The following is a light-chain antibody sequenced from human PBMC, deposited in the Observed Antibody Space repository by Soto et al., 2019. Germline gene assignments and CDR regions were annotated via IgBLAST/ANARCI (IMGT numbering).Light chain of an antibody. Sequence: EIALTQCPGTLSLSPGERATLSCRASQGIGSKYLAWYQQKPGQAPRLLIYAASSMATGIPDRFSGSGSGTDFTLTISRLEPADFAVYHCQQYTNSAGITFGQGTRLEIK. J-gene: IGKJ5*01. V-gene: IGKV3-20*01. CDR2: AAS. CDR1: QGIGSKY. CDR3: QQYTNSAGIT.